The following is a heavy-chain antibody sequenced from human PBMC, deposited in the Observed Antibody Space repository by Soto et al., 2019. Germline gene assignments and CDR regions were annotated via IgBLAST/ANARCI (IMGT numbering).Heavy chain of an antibody. Sequence: EVQLLESGGGLVQPGGSLRLSCAASRFTFSTYAMSWVRQAPGKGLEWVSDISGSGGNTYYADSVKGRFTISRDNSKNTLYLQRNSLRAGDTAVYYCAKSAMVRGGGWFDPWGQGTLVTVSS. J-gene: IGHJ5*02. CDR1: RFTFSTYA. CDR3: AKSAMVRGGGWFDP. CDR2: ISGSGGNT. V-gene: IGHV3-23*01. D-gene: IGHD3-10*01.